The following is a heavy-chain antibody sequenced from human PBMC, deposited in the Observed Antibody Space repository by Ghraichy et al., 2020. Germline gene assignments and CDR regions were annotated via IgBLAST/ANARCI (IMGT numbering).Heavy chain of an antibody. J-gene: IGHJ6*03. V-gene: IGHV3-66*01. CDR3: ARDLEQWLEPYYYYYYMDV. Sequence: GESLNISCAASGFTVSSNYMSWVRQAPGKGLEWVSVIYSGGSTYYADSVKGRFTISRDNSKNTLYLQMNSLRAEDTAVYYCARDLEQWLEPYYYYYYMDVWGKGTTVTVSS. D-gene: IGHD6-19*01. CDR1: GFTVSSNY. CDR2: IYSGGST.